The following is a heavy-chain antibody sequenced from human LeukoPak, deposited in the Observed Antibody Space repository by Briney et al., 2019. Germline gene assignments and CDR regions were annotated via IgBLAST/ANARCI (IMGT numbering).Heavy chain of an antibody. V-gene: IGHV4-4*02. J-gene: IGHJ4*02. CDR1: GGSISSSNW. Sequence: PSGTLSLTCAVSGGSISSSNWWSWARQPPGKGLEWIGEIYHSGSTNYNPSLKSRVTISVDKSKNQFSLKLSSVTAADTAVYYCARSGIAAAGVLDYWGQGTLVTVSS. CDR3: ARSGIAAAGVLDY. D-gene: IGHD6-13*01. CDR2: IYHSGST.